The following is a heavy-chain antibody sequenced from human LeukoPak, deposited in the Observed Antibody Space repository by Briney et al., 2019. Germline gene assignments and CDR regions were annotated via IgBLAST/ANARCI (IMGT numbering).Heavy chain of an antibody. CDR1: GGSISSYY. D-gene: IGHD3-10*01. CDR3: ARAPYYGSGSNSY. V-gene: IGHV4-59*12. CDR2: IYYSGST. J-gene: IGHJ4*02. Sequence: SETLSLTCTVSGGSISSYYRSWIRQPPGKGLEWIGYIYYSGSTNYNPSLKSRVTISVDTSKNQFSLKLSSVTAADTAVYYCARAPYYGSGSNSYWGQGTLVTVSS.